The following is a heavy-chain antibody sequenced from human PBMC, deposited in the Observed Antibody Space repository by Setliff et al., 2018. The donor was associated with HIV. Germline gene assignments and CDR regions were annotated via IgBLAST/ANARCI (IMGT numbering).Heavy chain of an antibody. J-gene: IGHJ3*02. Sequence: ASVKVSCKASGHTFTSYAMNWVRQAPGQGLEWMGWINTNTGNPTYAQGFTGRFVFSLDTSVSTAYLQISSLKAEDTAVYYCARDLNYVWGSDNAFDIWGQGTMVTVSS. CDR1: GHTFTSYA. CDR2: INTNTGNP. V-gene: IGHV7-4-1*02. CDR3: ARDLNYVWGSDNAFDI. D-gene: IGHD3-16*01.